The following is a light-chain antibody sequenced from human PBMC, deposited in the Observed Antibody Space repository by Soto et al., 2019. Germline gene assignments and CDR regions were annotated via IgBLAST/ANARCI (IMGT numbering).Light chain of an antibody. CDR3: ATWDDSLPAV. V-gene: IGLV2-14*01. J-gene: IGLJ2*01. CDR1: SSDIGNYDF. CDR2: EVS. Sequence: QSVLTQPASVSGSPGQSITISCTGTSSDIGNYDFVSWYQQVPGTAPKAMIYEVSSRPSGVSNRFSGSKSGNTASLTISGLQSEDEAAYYCATWDDSLPAVFGGGTKLTVL.